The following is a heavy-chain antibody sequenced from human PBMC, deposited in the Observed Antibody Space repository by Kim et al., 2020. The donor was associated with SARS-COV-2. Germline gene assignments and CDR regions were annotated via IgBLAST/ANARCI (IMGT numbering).Heavy chain of an antibody. CDR1: GGSISSSNW. CDR2: IYHSGST. D-gene: IGHD6-19*01. V-gene: IGHV4-4*02. Sequence: SETLSLTCAVSGGSISSSNWWSWVRQPPGKGLEWIGEIYHSGSTNYNPSLKSRVTISVDKSKNQFSLKLSSVTAADTAVYYCARVPLGSGRPGYDYWGQGTLVTVSS. J-gene: IGHJ4*02. CDR3: ARVPLGSGRPGYDY.